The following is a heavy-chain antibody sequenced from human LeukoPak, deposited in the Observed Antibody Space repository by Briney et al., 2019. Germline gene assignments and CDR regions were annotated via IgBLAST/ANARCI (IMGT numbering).Heavy chain of an antibody. D-gene: IGHD2-21*01. Sequence: GGSLRLSCAASGFIFSNHNMNWVRQAPGQGLEWVSYISGSGGTIYYADSVKGRFTISRDNAKNSLDLQMNSLRAEDTAVYYCARESYCGGDCYLAPFDYWGQGILVTVSS. V-gene: IGHV3-48*01. J-gene: IGHJ4*02. CDR3: ARESYCGGDCYLAPFDY. CDR2: ISGSGGTI. CDR1: GFIFSNHN.